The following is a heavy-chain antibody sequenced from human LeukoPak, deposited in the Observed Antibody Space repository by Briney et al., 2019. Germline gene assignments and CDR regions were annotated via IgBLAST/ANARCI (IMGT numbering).Heavy chain of an antibody. CDR2: IRYHGSDK. Sequence: GGSLRLSCAASGFTFRSYGMHWVRQASGKGLEWVAFIRYHGSDKFYADSVKGRFTISRDNSKNTLYLQMNSLRPEDTSVYYCARSPTSWYFDYWGQGTLVAVSS. CDR3: ARSPTSWYFDY. J-gene: IGHJ4*02. V-gene: IGHV3-30*02. CDR1: GFTFRSYG. D-gene: IGHD2-2*01.